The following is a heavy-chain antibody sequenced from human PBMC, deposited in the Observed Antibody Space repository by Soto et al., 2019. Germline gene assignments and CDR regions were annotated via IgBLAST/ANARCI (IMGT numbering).Heavy chain of an antibody. CDR3: ASYFMVTVDFFEY. J-gene: IGHJ4*02. CDR1: NWSLSSNY. Sequence: SSTXSLTWTVSNWSLSSNYCIWIRQSPGKGLEWIGNIYYSGSTNYNPSLKSRVTMSVDKSKNQFALKLSSVTAADTGVYFCASYFMVTVDFFEYWGQGTPV. V-gene: IGHV4-59*01. D-gene: IGHD5-18*01. CDR2: IYYSGST.